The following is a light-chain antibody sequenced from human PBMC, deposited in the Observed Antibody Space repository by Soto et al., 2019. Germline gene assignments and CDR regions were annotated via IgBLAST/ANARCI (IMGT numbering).Light chain of an antibody. J-gene: IGKJ5*01. V-gene: IGKV3-15*01. CDR1: QSVSSN. Sequence: IVMTQSPATLSVCPGEGATLSCRASQSVSSNLAWYQQKPGQAPRLLIYGASTRATGIPARFSGSGSGTEFTLTISILQAEDFAVYYWQQDGSSSTFGQGTLLEIK. CDR3: QQDGSSST. CDR2: GAS.